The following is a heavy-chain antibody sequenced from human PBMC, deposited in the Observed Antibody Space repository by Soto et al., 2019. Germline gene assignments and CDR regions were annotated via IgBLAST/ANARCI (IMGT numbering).Heavy chain of an antibody. CDR1: GSTFSSYG. D-gene: IGHD3-3*01. CDR2: RSYDGSNK. CDR3: AKGPDFWSGYWLFSQCLDY. V-gene: IGHV3-30*18. Sequence: LRPSGSASGSTFSSYGMHAVRQAPGEGLEGGAVRSYDGSNKYYADSGKGRFTISRDNSKNTLYLQMSSLRAADTAVYYCAKGPDFWSGYWLFSQCLDYWGQGTLVTVSS. J-gene: IGHJ4*02.